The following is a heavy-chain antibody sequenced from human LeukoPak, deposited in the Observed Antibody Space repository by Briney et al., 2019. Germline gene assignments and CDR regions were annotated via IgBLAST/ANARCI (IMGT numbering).Heavy chain of an antibody. CDR3: AHLTAGTPDFDY. CDR2: ISGGGGDT. Sequence: GGSLRLSCAASGFTFTNYAMSWVRQAPGKGLEWVSGISGGGGDTNHADSVKGRFTISRDNSKNTLYLQMNSLRAEDTAVYYCAHLTAGTPDFDYGARGPLVTVP. D-gene: IGHD3-10*01. V-gene: IGHV3-23*01. CDR1: GFTFTNYA. J-gene: IGHJ4*02.